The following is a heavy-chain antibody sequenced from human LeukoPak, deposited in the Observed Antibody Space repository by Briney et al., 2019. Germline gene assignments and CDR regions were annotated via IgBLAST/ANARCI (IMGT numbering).Heavy chain of an antibody. Sequence: GGSLRLSCAASGFTFSSYAMTWVRQAPGKGLEWVSSIGGSGASTYYADSVKGRFTISRDNSRNTLYLQMNGLRAEDTAVYYCAIYRFTSTVLGSYGMDVWGQGTPVTVSS. CDR3: AIYRFTSTVLGSYGMDV. CDR2: IGGSGAST. D-gene: IGHD2-2*01. CDR1: GFTFSSYA. J-gene: IGHJ6*02. V-gene: IGHV3-23*01.